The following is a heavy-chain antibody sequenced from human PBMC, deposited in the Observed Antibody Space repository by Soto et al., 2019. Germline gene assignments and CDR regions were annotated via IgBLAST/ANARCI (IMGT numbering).Heavy chain of an antibody. CDR2: IYYSGST. Sequence: QVQLQESGPGLVKPSETLSLTCTVSGGSVSSGSYYWSWIWQPPGKGLEWIGYIYYSGSTNYNPSLKSRVTISVDTSKNQFSLKLSSVTAADTAVYYCARGASWYATSAFDYWGQGTLVTVSS. D-gene: IGHD6-13*01. V-gene: IGHV4-61*01. J-gene: IGHJ4*02. CDR3: ARGASWYATSAFDY. CDR1: GGSVSSGSYY.